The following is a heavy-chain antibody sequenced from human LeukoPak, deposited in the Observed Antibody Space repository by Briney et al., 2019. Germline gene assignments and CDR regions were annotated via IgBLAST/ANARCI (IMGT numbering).Heavy chain of an antibody. Sequence: PGGSLRLSCAASGFTFSSYSMNWVRQAPGKGLEWVSYISSSSSTIYYADSVKGRFTISRDNAKNSLYLQMNSLRAEDTAVYYCARGHLNYYDSSGYQLVWPDKFDYWGQGTLVIVSS. CDR2: ISSSSSTI. J-gene: IGHJ4*02. CDR1: GFTFSSYS. D-gene: IGHD3-22*01. CDR3: ARGHLNYYDSSGYQLVWPDKFDY. V-gene: IGHV3-48*04.